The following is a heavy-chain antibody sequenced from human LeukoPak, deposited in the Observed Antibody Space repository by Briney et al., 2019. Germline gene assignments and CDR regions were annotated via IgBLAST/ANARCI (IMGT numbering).Heavy chain of an antibody. D-gene: IGHD4/OR15-4a*01. V-gene: IGHV3-49*04. J-gene: IGHJ4*02. CDR3: TRAWVQSNFDY. Sequence: PGGSLRLSCTASGFTFGDYAMSWVRQAPGEGLEWVGLIRNKGCGGAAEYAASVKGRFIISRDDSKSIAYLQMNSLQAEDTAVYYCTRAWVQSNFDYWGQGTLVTVSS. CDR2: IRNKGCGGAA. CDR1: GFTFGDYA.